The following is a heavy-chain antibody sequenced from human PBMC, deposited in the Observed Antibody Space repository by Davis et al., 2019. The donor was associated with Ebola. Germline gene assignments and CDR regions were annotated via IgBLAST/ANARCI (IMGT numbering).Heavy chain of an antibody. Sequence: ASVKVSCKASGYTFTGYYMQWVRQAPGQGLEWMGWISAYNGNTNYAQKLQGRLTLTTDTSTSTAYMELRSLRSDDTAVYYCARHGAAAANYYYYYMDVWGKGTTVTVSS. CDR3: ARHGAAAANYYYYYMDV. CDR1: GYTFTGYY. V-gene: IGHV1-18*04. J-gene: IGHJ6*03. CDR2: ISAYNGNT. D-gene: IGHD4/OR15-4a*01.